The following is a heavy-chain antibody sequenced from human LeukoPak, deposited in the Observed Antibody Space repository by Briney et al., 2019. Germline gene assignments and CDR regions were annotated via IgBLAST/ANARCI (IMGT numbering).Heavy chain of an antibody. CDR1: VFTFSSYA. V-gene: IGHV3-23*01. J-gene: IGHJ3*02. CDR3: ADIVVVPAAHRSDAFDI. CDR2: ISGSGGST. D-gene: IGHD2-2*01. Sequence: GGSLRLSCAASVFTFSSYAMSWVRQAPGRGLEWVSAISGSGGSTYYADSVKGRFTTSRDNSKNTLYLQMNSLRAEDTAVYYCADIVVVPAAHRSDAFDIWGQGTMVTVSS.